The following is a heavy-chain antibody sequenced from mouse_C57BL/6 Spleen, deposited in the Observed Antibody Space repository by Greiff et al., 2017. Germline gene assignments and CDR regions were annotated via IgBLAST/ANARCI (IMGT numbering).Heavy chain of an antibody. V-gene: IGHV1-39*01. Sequence: EVQRVESGPELVKPGASVKISCKASGYPFTDYNMNWVKQSPGKSLEWIGVINPKYGTTSYNQKFKGKATLTVDQASSTAYMQLNSLTSEDSAVYYCARGRQTSGTDYAMDDWGQGTTLTVSS. J-gene: IGHJ4*01. CDR3: ARGRQTSGTDYAMDD. D-gene: IGHD4-1*01. CDR2: INPKYGTT. CDR1: GYPFTDYN.